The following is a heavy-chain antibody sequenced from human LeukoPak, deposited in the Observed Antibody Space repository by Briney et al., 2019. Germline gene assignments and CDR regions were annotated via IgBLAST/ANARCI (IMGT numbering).Heavy chain of an antibody. D-gene: IGHD1-14*01. J-gene: IGHJ5*02. Sequence: ASVKVSCKASGYTFTGYYMHWVRQAPGQGLEWMGWINPNSGGTNYAQKFQGRVTMTRDTSISTAYMELSRLRSDDTAVYYCAREEITQLPRNWFDPWGQGTLVTVSS. V-gene: IGHV1-2*02. CDR1: GYTFTGYY. CDR3: AREEITQLPRNWFDP. CDR2: INPNSGGT.